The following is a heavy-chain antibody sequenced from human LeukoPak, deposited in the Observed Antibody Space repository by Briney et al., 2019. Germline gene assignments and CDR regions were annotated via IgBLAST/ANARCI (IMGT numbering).Heavy chain of an antibody. CDR1: GFTFSSYG. D-gene: IGHD1-26*01. CDR2: ISSSGTTI. CDR3: ARDYRSTFDY. Sequence: GGSLRLSCAASGFTFSSYGMSWVRQAPGKGLEWVSYISSSGTTISYTDSVRGRFTISRDNAKNSLYLQMNSLRAEDTAVYYCARDYRSTFDYWGQGTLVTVSS. J-gene: IGHJ4*02. V-gene: IGHV3-48*04.